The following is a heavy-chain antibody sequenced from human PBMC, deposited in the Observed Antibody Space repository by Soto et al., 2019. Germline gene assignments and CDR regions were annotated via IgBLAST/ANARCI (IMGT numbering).Heavy chain of an antibody. D-gene: IGHD3-10*01. V-gene: IGHV3-23*01. J-gene: IGHJ4*02. CDR3: AKDNGNYGSGSFSH. Sequence: EVQLLESGGGLVQPGGSLRLSCAASGFTFGSYAMSWVRQAPGKGLEWVSLISGTGDSSDYANSVKGRFTISRDYSKTXVFLQMNSLRGEDTAVYFCAKDNGNYGSGSFSHWGQGTLVTVSS. CDR2: ISGTGDSS. CDR1: GFTFGSYA.